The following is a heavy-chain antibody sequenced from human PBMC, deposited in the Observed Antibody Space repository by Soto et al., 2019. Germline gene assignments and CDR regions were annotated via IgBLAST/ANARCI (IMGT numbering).Heavy chain of an antibody. CDR1: GFNFRSYG. CDR3: AKERMGRGDRYTSMVRGPRFDY. J-gene: IGHJ4*02. D-gene: IGHD5-18*01. V-gene: IGHV3-30*18. CDR2: ISDDGTNK. Sequence: GGSLRLSCAASGFNFRSYGMSWVRQAPGKGLEWVAVISDDGTNKDYADSVKGRFTISRDNSKNTLYLRMNSLRAEDTAVYYCAKERMGRGDRYTSMVRGPRFDYWGKGT.